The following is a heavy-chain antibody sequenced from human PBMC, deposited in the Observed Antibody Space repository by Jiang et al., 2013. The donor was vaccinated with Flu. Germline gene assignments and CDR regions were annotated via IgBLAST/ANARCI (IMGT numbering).Heavy chain of an antibody. Sequence: SGLVKPSQTLSLTCAVSGGSISSGGYSWSWIRQPPGKGLEWIGYIYHSGSTYYNPSLKSRVTISVDRSKNQFSLKLSSVTAADTAVYYCARGDLNYYDSSGYYSGTFDYWGQGTLVTVSS. CDR2: IYHSGST. CDR1: GGSISSGGYS. D-gene: IGHD3-22*01. CDR3: ARGDLNYYDSSGYYSGTFDY. V-gene: IGHV4-30-2*01. J-gene: IGHJ4*02.